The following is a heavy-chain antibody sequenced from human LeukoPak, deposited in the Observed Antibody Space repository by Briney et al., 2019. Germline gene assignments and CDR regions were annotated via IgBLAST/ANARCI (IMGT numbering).Heavy chain of an antibody. Sequence: GRSLRLSCAASGLTFSSYATHWVRQAPGKGLEWVAVISYDGSNKYYADSVKGRFTISRDNSKNTLYLQMNSLRAEDTAVYYCARDGIPGAPTYYFDYWGQGTLVTVSS. CDR3: ARDGIPGAPTYYFDY. CDR1: GLTFSSYA. V-gene: IGHV3-30-3*01. D-gene: IGHD2-2*01. J-gene: IGHJ4*02. CDR2: ISYDGSNK.